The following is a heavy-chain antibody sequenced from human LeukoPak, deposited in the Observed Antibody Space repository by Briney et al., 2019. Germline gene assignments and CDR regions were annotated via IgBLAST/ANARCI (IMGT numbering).Heavy chain of an antibody. D-gene: IGHD4-17*01. CDR3: ARVGDYGDYVNWFDP. Sequence: SETLSLTCTVSGYSTSSGYYWGWIRQPPGKGLEWIGSGYHIGSTYFNPSLRSRVTILIDIFKNQFSLKMSSMTAADTAIYYCARVGDYGDYVNWFDPWGPGTLVTVSS. J-gene: IGHJ5*02. V-gene: IGHV4-38-2*02. CDR1: GYSTSSGYY. CDR2: GYHIGST.